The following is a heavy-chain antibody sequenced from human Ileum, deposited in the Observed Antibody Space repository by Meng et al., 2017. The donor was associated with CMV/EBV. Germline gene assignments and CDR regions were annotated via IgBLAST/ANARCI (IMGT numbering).Heavy chain of an antibody. D-gene: IGHD6-13*01. CDR3: ASKEQLAMMGSGYYGMDV. CDR2: IDPNSGGT. CDR1: GYTFTGDY. V-gene: IGHV1-2*02. Sequence: ASVKVSCKASGYTFTGDYIHWVRQAPGQGLEWMGWIDPNSGGTRYAQSFQGRVSMTRDTSISTYYLEVSSLRSDDTAVYYCASKEQLAMMGSGYYGMDVWGQGTTVTVSS. J-gene: IGHJ6*02.